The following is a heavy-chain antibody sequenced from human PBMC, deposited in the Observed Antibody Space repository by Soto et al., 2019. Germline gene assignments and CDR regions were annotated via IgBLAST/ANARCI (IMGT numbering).Heavy chain of an antibody. CDR2: INPSGGST. V-gene: IGHV1-46*01. J-gene: IGHJ4*02. CDR3: ATSMDSGSYRFDY. Sequence: ASVKVSCKASGYTFTSYYMHWVRQAPGQGLEWMGIINPSGGSTSYAQKFQGRVTMTEDTSTDTAYMELSSLRSEDTAVYYCATSMDSGSYRFDYWGQGTLVTVSS. D-gene: IGHD1-26*01. CDR1: GYTFTSYY.